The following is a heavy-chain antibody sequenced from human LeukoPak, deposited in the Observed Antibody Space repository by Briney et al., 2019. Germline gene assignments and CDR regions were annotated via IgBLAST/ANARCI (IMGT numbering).Heavy chain of an antibody. CDR1: GFTFPYYD. CDR2: ISGGGDIT. J-gene: IGHJ4*02. Sequence: SGGSLRLSCAASGFTFPYYDIHWVRQAPGKGLEWVAVISGGGDITIYADSVKDRFTISRDNSKSTMYLEMNSLTVDDTAVYYCARDYRSGAPDYLDSWGQGTLVTVSS. CDR3: ARDYRSGAPDYLDS. D-gene: IGHD1-14*01. V-gene: IGHV3-30-3*01.